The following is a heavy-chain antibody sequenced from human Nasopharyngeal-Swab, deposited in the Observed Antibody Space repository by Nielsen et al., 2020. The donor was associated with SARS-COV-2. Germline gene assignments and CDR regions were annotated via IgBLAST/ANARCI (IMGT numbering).Heavy chain of an antibody. CDR3: ARGGALLEGAIDWFDP. J-gene: IGHJ5*02. CDR2: IHDSGST. Sequence: SETLSLTCAVSGVSISSYYWSWIRQAPGKGLEWIGYIHDSGSTNYNPSLKSRVTMSVDTSKNQFSLNLNSVTAADTAVYYCARGGALLEGAIDWFDPWGQGILVTVSS. CDR1: GVSISSYY. D-gene: IGHD1-26*01. V-gene: IGHV4-59*01.